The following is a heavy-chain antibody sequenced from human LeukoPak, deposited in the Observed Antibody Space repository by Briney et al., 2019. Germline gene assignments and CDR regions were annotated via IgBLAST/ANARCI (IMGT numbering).Heavy chain of an antibody. CDR2: INPNNGGT. V-gene: IGHV1-2*02. J-gene: IGHJ5*02. D-gene: IGHD4-23*01. Sequence: ASVKVSCKASGYTFTGYYIHWVRQAPGQGLEWMGWINPNNGGTNYAQKFQDRVTMTRDTSISTAYMELSRLRSDDTAVYYCARVLTTVVTPDWFDPWGQGTLVTVSS. CDR3: ARVLTTVVTPDWFDP. CDR1: GYTFTGYY.